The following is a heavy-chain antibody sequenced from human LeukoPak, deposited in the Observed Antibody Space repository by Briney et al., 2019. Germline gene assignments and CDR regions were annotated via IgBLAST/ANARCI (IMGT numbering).Heavy chain of an antibody. V-gene: IGHV3-30-3*01. Sequence: GALRLSFSGSGFTFSRRAIDWGRQSPGKGLGGVAGITYGGSNKYYADSVKGRLTISRDNSKKTLFLQINSLRGEDTAVYYCARGLTAIRGIEYSYYGMDVWGQGTTVTVSS. CDR3: ARGLTAIRGIEYSYYGMDV. CDR1: GFTFSRRA. J-gene: IGHJ6*02. CDR2: ITYGGSNK. D-gene: IGHD2-21*02.